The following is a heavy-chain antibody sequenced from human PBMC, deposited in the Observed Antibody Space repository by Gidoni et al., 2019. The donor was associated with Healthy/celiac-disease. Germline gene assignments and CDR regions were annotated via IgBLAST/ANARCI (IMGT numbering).Heavy chain of an antibody. CDR3: AKAPPTYYYDNWFDP. V-gene: IGHV3-23*01. Sequence: EVQLLESGGGLVQPGGSLSLSCAAPGFPFTSYAMGWVRQAPGKGLEWVSAISGSGGSTYYADSVKGRFTISRDNSKNTLYLQMNSLRAEDTAVYYCAKAPPTYYYDNWFDPWGQGTLVTVSS. D-gene: IGHD3-22*01. CDR1: GFPFTSYA. CDR2: ISGSGGST. J-gene: IGHJ5*02.